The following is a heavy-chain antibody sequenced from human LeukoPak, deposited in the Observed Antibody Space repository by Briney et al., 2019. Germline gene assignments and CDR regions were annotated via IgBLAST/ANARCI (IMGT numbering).Heavy chain of an antibody. J-gene: IGHJ5*02. Sequence: PGGSLRLSCAASGFTSSSYWMSWVRQAPGKGLEWVGQIKGVGADETTDYAAPVKGRFTISRDHSKNTLYLQMNSLKTEDTAVYYCNTHVEFDPWGQGTLVTVSS. CDR1: GFTSSSYW. V-gene: IGHV3-15*01. CDR2: IKGVGADETT. CDR3: NTHVEFDP. D-gene: IGHD2-15*01.